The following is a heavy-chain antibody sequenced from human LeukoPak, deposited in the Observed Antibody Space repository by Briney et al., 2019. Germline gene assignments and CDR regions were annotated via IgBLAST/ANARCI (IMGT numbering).Heavy chain of an antibody. D-gene: IGHD5-24*01. CDR3: ARGDGMGVSPYDY. CDR1: GDSISSRSYY. J-gene: IGHJ4*02. V-gene: IGHV4-39*07. Sequence: SETLSLTCTVSGDSISSRSYYWGWIRQPPGKGLDWIGSMYYSGSTDYNPSLKSRVTISADTSKNQFSLKLSSVTAADTAVYYCARGDGMGVSPYDYWGQGTLVTVSS. CDR2: MYYSGST.